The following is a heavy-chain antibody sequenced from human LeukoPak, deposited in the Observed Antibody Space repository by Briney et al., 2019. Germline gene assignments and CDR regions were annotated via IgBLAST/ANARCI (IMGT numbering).Heavy chain of an antibody. D-gene: IGHD3-22*01. CDR3: ASLTTADAFDI. V-gene: IGHV4-39*07. J-gene: IGHJ3*02. CDR1: GGSIGSTNYY. Sequence: SETLSLTCTVSGGSIGSTNYYWGWIRQPPGKGLEWIANIYYSGSTYYNPSLKSRVTISVDTSKNQFSLKLSSVTAADTAVFYCASLTTADAFDIWGQGTMVTVSS. CDR2: IYYSGST.